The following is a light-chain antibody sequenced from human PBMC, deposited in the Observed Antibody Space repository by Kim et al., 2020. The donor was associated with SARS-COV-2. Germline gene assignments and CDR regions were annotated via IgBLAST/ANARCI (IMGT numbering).Light chain of an antibody. Sequence: QSITISCTGTSSDVGNYKYVSWYQQHPGKAPKLIIYEVSERPSGVSNRFSGSKSGNTASLTISGLQPADEADYYCCSYAGSSTFVLFGGGTQLTVL. CDR1: SSDVGNYKY. CDR3: CSYAGSSTFVL. CDR2: EVS. V-gene: IGLV2-23*02. J-gene: IGLJ2*01.